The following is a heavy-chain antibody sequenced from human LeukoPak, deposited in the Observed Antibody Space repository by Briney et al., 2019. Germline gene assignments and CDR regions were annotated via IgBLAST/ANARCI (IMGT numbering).Heavy chain of an antibody. V-gene: IGHV4-39*01. Sequence: SETLSLTCTVSGGSISSSSYYWGWIRQPPGKGLEWIGSIYYSGSTYYNPSLKSRVTISVDTSKNQFSLKLSSVTAADTAVYHCARHDTIAARPKFDPWGQGTLVTVSS. CDR2: IYYSGST. J-gene: IGHJ5*02. CDR1: GGSISSSSYY. D-gene: IGHD6-6*01. CDR3: ARHDTIAARPKFDP.